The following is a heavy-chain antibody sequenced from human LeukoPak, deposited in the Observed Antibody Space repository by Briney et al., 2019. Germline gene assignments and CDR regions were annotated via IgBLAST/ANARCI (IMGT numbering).Heavy chain of an antibody. D-gene: IGHD6-19*01. J-gene: IGHJ4*02. CDR2: ISGEGSST. CDR3: AKDARSGWQLTSFDY. V-gene: IGHV3-74*01. CDR1: GFTFSNFW. Sequence: PGGSLRLSCAASGFTFSNFWMYWVRQAPGKGLVWVSRISGEGSSTTYADSVKGRFTISRDNPKNTLYLQMNSLRAEDTAVYYCAKDARSGWQLTSFDYWGQGTLVTVSS.